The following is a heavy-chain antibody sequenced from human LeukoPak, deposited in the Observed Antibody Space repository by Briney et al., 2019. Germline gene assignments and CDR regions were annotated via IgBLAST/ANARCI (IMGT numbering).Heavy chain of an antibody. CDR3: ARDEGGKLDY. CDR1: GGTFSSYT. D-gene: IGHD4-23*01. J-gene: IGHJ4*02. V-gene: IGHV1-69*13. Sequence: SVKVSCKASGGTFSSYTITWVRQAPGQGLEWMGGIIPMFDTAFNAKKFQGRVTITADESTSTAYMELSSLRSEDTAMYYCARDEGGKLDYWGQGTLVTVSS. CDR2: IIPMFDTA.